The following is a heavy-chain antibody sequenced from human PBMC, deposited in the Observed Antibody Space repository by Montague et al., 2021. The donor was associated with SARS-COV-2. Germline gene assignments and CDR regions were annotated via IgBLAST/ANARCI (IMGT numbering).Heavy chain of an antibody. CDR2: VHYTGSS. Sequence: ETLSLTCEVSGDSISSYYWSWIRQSPGKGLEWIGYVHYTGSSKYTPSLKTRVTLSLDTPKNHFSLKLRSVTAADTAIYYCARHGLEGANTYYFGLDVWGQGTTVTVSS. V-gene: IGHV4-59*01. CDR1: GDSISSYY. CDR3: ARHGLEGANTYYFGLDV. J-gene: IGHJ6*02. D-gene: IGHD1-26*01.